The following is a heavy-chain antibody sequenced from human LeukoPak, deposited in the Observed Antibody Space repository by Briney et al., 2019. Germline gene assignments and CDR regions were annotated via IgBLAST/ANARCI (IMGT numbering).Heavy chain of an antibody. J-gene: IGHJ3*02. CDR3: AKESDTSRGAFDI. V-gene: IGHV3-30*18. D-gene: IGHD2-2*01. Sequence: GGSLRLSCTASKFSFSTYAMHWVRQTPGKGLEWVAVISYDGSNRYYADSMKGRFTISRDSSKNKLFLQMNSLRAEDTAVYYCAKESDTSRGAFDIWGQGTMVTVSS. CDR1: KFSFSTYA. CDR2: ISYDGSNR.